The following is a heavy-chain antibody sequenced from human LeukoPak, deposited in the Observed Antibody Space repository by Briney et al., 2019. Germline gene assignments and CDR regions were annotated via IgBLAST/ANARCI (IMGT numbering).Heavy chain of an antibody. CDR2: IYTSGST. V-gene: IGHV4-61*02. CDR3: ARRSIAARRYAFDI. J-gene: IGHJ3*02. D-gene: IGHD6-6*01. Sequence: SQTLSLTCTVSGGSISSGSYYWSWIRQPAGKGLEWIGRIYTSGSTNYNPSLKSRVTISVDTSKNQFSLKLSSVTAADTAVYYCARRSIAARRYAFDIWGQGTMVTVSS. CDR1: GGSISSGSYY.